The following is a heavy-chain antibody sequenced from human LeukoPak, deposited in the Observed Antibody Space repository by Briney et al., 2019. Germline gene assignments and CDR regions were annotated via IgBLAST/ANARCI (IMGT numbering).Heavy chain of an antibody. CDR2: INHSGST. D-gene: IGHD2-2*01. Sequence: SETLSLTCAVYGGSFSGYYWSWIRQPPGKGLEWIGEINHSGSTNYNPSLKSRVTISVDTPKNQFSLKLSSVTAADTAVYYCASRIIVVVPAARGMGFDPWGQGTLVTVSS. V-gene: IGHV4-34*01. J-gene: IGHJ5*02. CDR3: ASRIIVVVPAARGMGFDP. CDR1: GGSFSGYY.